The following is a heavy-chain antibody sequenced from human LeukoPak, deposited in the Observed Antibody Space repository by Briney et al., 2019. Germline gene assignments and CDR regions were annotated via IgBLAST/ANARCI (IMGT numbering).Heavy chain of an antibody. CDR2: INHSGST. Sequence: SETLSLTCAVYGGSFSGYYWSWIRQPPGKGLEWIGEINHSGSTNYNPSLKSRVTISVDTSKNQFSLKLSSVTAADTAVYYCARLRPTPWPQKGATFDYWGQGTLVTVSS. CDR3: ARLRPTPWPQKGATFDY. D-gene: IGHD4/OR15-4a*01. V-gene: IGHV4-34*01. CDR1: GGSFSGYY. J-gene: IGHJ4*02.